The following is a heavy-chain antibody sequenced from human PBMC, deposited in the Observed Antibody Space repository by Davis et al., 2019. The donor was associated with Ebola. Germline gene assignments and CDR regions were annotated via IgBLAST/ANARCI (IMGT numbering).Heavy chain of an antibody. CDR1: GGTFSSYA. D-gene: IGHD5-18*01. CDR3: AREISSYGFYRWFDP. CDR2: IIPIFGTA. V-gene: IGHV1-69*13. J-gene: IGHJ5*02. Sequence: SVKVSCKASGGTFSSYAISWVRQAPGQGLEWMGGIIPIFGTANYAQKFQGRVTITADESTSTAYMELSSLRSEDTAVYYCAREISSYGFYRWFDPWGQGTLVTVSS.